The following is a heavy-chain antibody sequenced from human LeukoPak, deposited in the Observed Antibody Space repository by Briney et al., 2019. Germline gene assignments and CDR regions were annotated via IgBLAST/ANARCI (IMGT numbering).Heavy chain of an antibody. D-gene: IGHD6-6*01. V-gene: IGHV3-11*01. J-gene: IGHJ6*02. CDR1: GFSFSTYY. Sequence: GGSLRLSCAASGFSFSTYYMAWIRQAPGKGLEWVAFISSSTASTYYADSVKGRFTVSRDNAKNSLSLQMSSLGVEDTGVYYCTSNMAANYHYFYGIDVWGQGTTVTVSS. CDR3: TSNMAANYHYFYGIDV. CDR2: ISSSTAST.